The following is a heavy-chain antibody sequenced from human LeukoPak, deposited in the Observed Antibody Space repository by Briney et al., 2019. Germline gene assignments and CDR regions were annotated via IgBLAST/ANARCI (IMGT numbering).Heavy chain of an antibody. CDR2: ISAYNGNT. CDR3: ARGWPQRLDYQLFAYDI. CDR1: GYTFTSYG. V-gene: IGHV1-18*01. D-gene: IGHD2-2*01. Sequence: ASVKVSCKASGYTFTSYGVSWVRQAPGQGLEWMGWISAYNGNTNYAQKLLGRATMTTDTSTSTAYMELRSLRSDDTAVYYCARGWPQRLDYQLFAYDIWGQGTMVTVSS. J-gene: IGHJ3*02.